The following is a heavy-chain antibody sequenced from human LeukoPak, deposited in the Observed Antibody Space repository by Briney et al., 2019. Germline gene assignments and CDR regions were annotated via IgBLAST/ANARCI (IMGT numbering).Heavy chain of an antibody. D-gene: IGHD3-9*01. CDR1: GFTVSSNY. CDR3: ARGLVSSGTWDYFDY. V-gene: IGHV3-53*01. CDR2: IYSGGAT. J-gene: IGHJ4*02. Sequence: PGGSLRLSCAASGFTVSSNYMNWVRQAPGKGLEWVSVIYSGGATYYTDSVKGRFTISRDNSKSTLYLQTNSLRAEDTAVYYCARGLVSSGTWDYFDYWGQGTLVTVSS.